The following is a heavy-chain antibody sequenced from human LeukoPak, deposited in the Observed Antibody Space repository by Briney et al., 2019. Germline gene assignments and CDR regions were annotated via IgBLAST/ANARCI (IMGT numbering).Heavy chain of an antibody. CDR1: GYTLTELS. V-gene: IGHV1-24*01. CDR2: FDPEDGET. J-gene: IGHJ6*02. Sequence: EASVKVSCKVSGYTLTELSMHWVRQAPGKGLEWMGGFDPEDGETIYAQKFQGRVTMTEDTSTDTAYMELSSLRSEDTAVYYCATTGPYSGYDVQLPYYGMDVWGQGTTVTVSS. CDR3: ATTGPYSGYDVQLPYYGMDV. D-gene: IGHD5-12*01.